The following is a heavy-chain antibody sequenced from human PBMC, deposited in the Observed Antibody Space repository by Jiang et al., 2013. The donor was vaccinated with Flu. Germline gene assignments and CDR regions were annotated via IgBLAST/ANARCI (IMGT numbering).Heavy chain of an antibody. CDR2: ISSSGSTI. CDR3: ARGPYYYDSSGYYYEFDY. D-gene: IGHD3-22*01. J-gene: IGHJ4*02. V-gene: IGHV3-48*03. CDR1: GFTFSSYE. Sequence: QLLESGGGLVQPGGSLRLSCAASGFTFSSYEMNWVRQAPGKGLEWVSYISSSGSTIYYADSVKGRFTISRGNAKNSLYLQMNSLRAEDTAVYYCARGPYYYDSSGYYYEFDYWGQGTLVTVSS.